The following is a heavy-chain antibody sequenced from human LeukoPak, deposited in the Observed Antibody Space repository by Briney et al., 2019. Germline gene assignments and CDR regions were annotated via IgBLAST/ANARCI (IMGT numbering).Heavy chain of an antibody. CDR2: ISSSSSTI. CDR1: GFTFSSYS. D-gene: IGHD2-21*01. Sequence: PGGSLRLSCAASGFTFSSYSMNWVRQAPGKGLEWVSYISSSSSTIYYADSVKGRFTISRDNAKNSLYLQMNSLRAEDTAVYYCARGWGGDRDWYFDLWGRGTLVTVSS. V-gene: IGHV3-48*01. J-gene: IGHJ2*01. CDR3: ARGWGGDRDWYFDL.